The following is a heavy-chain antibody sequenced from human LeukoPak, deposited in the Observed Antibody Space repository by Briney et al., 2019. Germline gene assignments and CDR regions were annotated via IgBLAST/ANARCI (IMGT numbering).Heavy chain of an antibody. V-gene: IGHV4-30-2*01. CDR2: IYHSGTT. Sequence: PSETLSLTCTVSGGSISNNNYYWSWIRQPPGKGLEWIGYIYHSGTTYYNPSLKSRVTISIDRSKNQFSLKLSSVTAADTAVYYCARSTGTLTGWGQGTLVTVSS. J-gene: IGHJ4*02. D-gene: IGHD1-1*01. CDR3: ARSTGTLTG. CDR1: GGSISNNNYY.